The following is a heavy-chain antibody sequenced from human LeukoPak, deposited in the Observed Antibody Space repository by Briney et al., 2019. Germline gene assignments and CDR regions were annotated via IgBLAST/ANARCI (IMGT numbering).Heavy chain of an antibody. V-gene: IGHV4-59*12. D-gene: IGHD2-15*01. CDR3: ARGGPLYCSGGSCYSRPEGEYFDY. CDR2: IYDSGST. Sequence: SETLSLTCTVSGGSISSYYWSWIRQPPGKGLEWIGYIYDSGSTNYNPSLKSRVTISVDTSKNQFSLKLSSVTAADTVVYYCARGGPLYCSGGSCYSRPEGEYFDYWGQGTLVTVSS. CDR1: GGSISSYY. J-gene: IGHJ4*02.